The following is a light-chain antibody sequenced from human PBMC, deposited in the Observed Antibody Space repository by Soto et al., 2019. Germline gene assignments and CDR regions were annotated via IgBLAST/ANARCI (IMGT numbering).Light chain of an antibody. CDR1: QSISSY. J-gene: IGKJ3*01. V-gene: IGKV1-39*01. CDR2: AAS. Sequence: DLQMTQSPSYLSGSVGDRFTITCRASQSISSYLNWYQQKPGKAPKLLXYAASNLHPGVPSSFSGSGSGTDFSLTISSLQPEDFATYYCQQSFSTHLFTFGPGTKVDIK. CDR3: QQSFSTHLFT.